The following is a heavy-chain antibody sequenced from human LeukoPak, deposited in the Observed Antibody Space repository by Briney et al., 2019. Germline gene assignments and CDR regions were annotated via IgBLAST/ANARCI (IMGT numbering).Heavy chain of an antibody. CDR3: AKDLY. CDR1: GFTFSSYW. V-gene: IGHV3-7*01. J-gene: IGHJ4*02. CDR2: IKQDGSEK. Sequence: GGSLRLSCAASGFTFSSYWMSWVRQAPGKGLEWVANIKQDGSEKYVDSVKGRFTISRDNAKNSLYLQVNSLRAEDTAVYYCAKDLYWGQGTLVTVSS.